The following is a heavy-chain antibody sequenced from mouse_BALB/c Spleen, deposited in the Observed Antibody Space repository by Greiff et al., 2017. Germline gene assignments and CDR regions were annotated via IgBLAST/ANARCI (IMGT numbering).Heavy chain of an antibody. CDR2: IYPGNSDT. CDR3: TRGANWDRAWFAY. Sequence: EVQLQESGTVLARPGASVKMSCKASGYSFTSYWMHWVKQRPGQGLEWIGAIYPGNSDTSYNQKFKGKAKLTAVTSASTAYMELSSLTNEDSAVYYCTRGANWDRAWFAYWGQGTLVTVSA. CDR1: GYSFTSYW. J-gene: IGHJ3*01. V-gene: IGHV1-5*01. D-gene: IGHD4-1*01.